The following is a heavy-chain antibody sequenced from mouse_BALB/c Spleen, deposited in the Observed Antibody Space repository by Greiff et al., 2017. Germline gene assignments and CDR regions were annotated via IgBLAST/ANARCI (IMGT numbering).Heavy chain of an antibody. V-gene: IGHV5-6*01. D-gene: IGHD1-2*01. J-gene: IGHJ4*01. CDR2: ISSGGSYT. CDR3: ARHMITTATGAMDY. CDR1: GFTFSSYG. Sequence: EVHLVESGGDLVKPGGSLKLSCAASGFTFSSYGMSWVRQTPDKRLEWVATISSGGSYTYYPDSVKGRFTISRDNAKNTLYLQMSSLKSEDTAMYYCARHMITTATGAMDYWGQGTSVTVSS.